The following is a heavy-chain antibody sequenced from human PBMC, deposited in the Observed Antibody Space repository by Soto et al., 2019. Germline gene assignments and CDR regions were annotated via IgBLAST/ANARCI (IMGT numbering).Heavy chain of an antibody. CDR3: ARDLKGHGLNWFDP. J-gene: IGHJ5*02. CDR2: ISAYNGNT. D-gene: IGHD3-16*01. V-gene: IGHV1-18*01. Sequence: ASVKVSFKASGCTFTSYGISWVRQSPGQEREWMGWISAYNGNTNYAQKLQGRVTMTTDTSTSTAYMELRSLRSDDTAVYYCARDLKGHGLNWFDPWGQGTLVTVSS. CDR1: GCTFTSYG.